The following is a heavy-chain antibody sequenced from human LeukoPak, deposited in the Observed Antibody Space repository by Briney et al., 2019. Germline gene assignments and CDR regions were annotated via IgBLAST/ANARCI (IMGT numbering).Heavy chain of an antibody. CDR3: ARQREYSSSSSWFDP. CDR1: GYSFTNYW. J-gene: IGHJ5*02. V-gene: IGHV5-51*01. CDR2: IYPGDSDT. Sequence: GESLKISCKGSGYSFTNYWIGWVRHMPGKGLEWMGIIYPGDSDTRYSPSFQGQVTISADKSISTAYLQWSSLKASDTAMYYCARQREYSSSSSWFDPWGQGTLVTVSS. D-gene: IGHD6-6*01.